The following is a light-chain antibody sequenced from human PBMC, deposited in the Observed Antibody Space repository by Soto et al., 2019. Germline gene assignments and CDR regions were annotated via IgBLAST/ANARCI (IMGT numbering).Light chain of an antibody. J-gene: IGLJ1*01. Sequence: QSALTQPPSASGSPGQSVTISCTGTSGDIGGYDYVSWYQQHPGKAPKLMSYEVTKRPLGVPDRFSGSKSGNTASLTVSGLKAEDEADYYCSSYAGSNNPYVFGTGTKVTVL. CDR2: EVT. CDR3: SSYAGSNNPYV. CDR1: SGDIGGYDY. V-gene: IGLV2-8*01.